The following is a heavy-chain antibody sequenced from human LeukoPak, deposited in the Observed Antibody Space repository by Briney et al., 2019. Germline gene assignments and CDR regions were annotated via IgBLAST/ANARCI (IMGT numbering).Heavy chain of an antibody. CDR3: ARKRADSSSYYLDY. Sequence: SETLSLTCAVSGGSISSGGYSWSWIRQPPGKGLEWIGYIYHSGSTYYNPSLKSRVTISVDRSKNQFSLKLSSVTAADTAVYYCARKRADSSSYYLDYWGQGTLVTVSS. CDR2: IYHSGST. D-gene: IGHD3-22*01. J-gene: IGHJ4*02. V-gene: IGHV4-30-2*01. CDR1: GGSISSGGYS.